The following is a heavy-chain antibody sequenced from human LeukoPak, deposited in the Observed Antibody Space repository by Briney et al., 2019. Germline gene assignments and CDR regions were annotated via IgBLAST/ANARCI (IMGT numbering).Heavy chain of an antibody. CDR2: ISGDGGST. Sequence: GGSLRLSCAASGFTFDDYATHWVRQAPGKGLEWVSLISGDGGSTYYADSVKGRFTISRDNSKNSLYLQMNSLRTEDTALYYCAKDIWMAAAETYGMDVWGQGTTVTVSS. D-gene: IGHD6-13*01. V-gene: IGHV3-43*02. CDR1: GFTFDDYA. J-gene: IGHJ6*02. CDR3: AKDIWMAAAETYGMDV.